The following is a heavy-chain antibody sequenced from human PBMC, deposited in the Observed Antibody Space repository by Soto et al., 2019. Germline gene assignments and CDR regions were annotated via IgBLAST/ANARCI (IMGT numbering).Heavy chain of an antibody. D-gene: IGHD6-19*01. Sequence: GGSLRLSCAASGFTFSSYAMSWVRQAPGKGLEWVSAISGSGGSTYYADSVKGRFTISRDNSKNTLYLQMNSLRAEDTAVYYCAKDQAQWLVPYYYHMDVWGKGTTVTVSS. J-gene: IGHJ6*03. CDR1: GFTFSSYA. CDR3: AKDQAQWLVPYYYHMDV. CDR2: ISGSGGST. V-gene: IGHV3-23*01.